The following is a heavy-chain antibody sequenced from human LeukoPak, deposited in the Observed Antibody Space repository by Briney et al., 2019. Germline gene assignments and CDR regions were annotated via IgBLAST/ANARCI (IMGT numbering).Heavy chain of an antibody. CDR2: ISSASSYI. D-gene: IGHD5-24*01. J-gene: IGHJ4*02. CDR1: GFTFSSYT. V-gene: IGHV3-21*01. Sequence: PGGSLRLSCAASGFTFSSYTMNWVRQAPGKGLEWVSSISSASSYIYYADSVKGRFTISRDSAKNSLYLQMNSLRAEDTAVYYCARPRWADGYNPYVYWGQGTLVTVSS. CDR3: ARPRWADGYNPYVY.